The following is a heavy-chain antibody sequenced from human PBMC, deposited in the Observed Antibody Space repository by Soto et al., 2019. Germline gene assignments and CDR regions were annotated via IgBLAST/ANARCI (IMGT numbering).Heavy chain of an antibody. V-gene: IGHV3-66*01. D-gene: IGHD1-26*01. CDR3: ARDLVGATTEYFQH. Sequence: EVQLVESGGGLVQPGGSLRLSCAASGFTVSSNYMSWVRQAPGKGLEWVSVIYSGGGTYYADSVKGRFTLSRDNSKNTLYLQMDSQIAEDTAVYYCARDLVGATTEYFQHWGQGTLVTVSS. J-gene: IGHJ1*01. CDR1: GFTVSSNY. CDR2: IYSGGGT.